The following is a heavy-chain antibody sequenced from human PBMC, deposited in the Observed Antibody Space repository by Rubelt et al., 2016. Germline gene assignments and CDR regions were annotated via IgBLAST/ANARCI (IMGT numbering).Heavy chain of an antibody. CDR3: ARGRRGSSSWLGRDYYGMDV. V-gene: IGHV4-34*01. CDR1: GGSFSGYY. D-gene: IGHD6-13*01. J-gene: IGHJ6*02. Sequence: QVQLQQWGAGLLKPSETLSLTCAVYGGSFSGYYWSWIRQPPGKGLEWIGEINHSGSTNYNPSLKSRVTLSVDTSKNQFSLELSSVTAADTAVYYCARGRRGSSSWLGRDYYGMDVWGQGTTVTVSS. CDR2: INHSGST.